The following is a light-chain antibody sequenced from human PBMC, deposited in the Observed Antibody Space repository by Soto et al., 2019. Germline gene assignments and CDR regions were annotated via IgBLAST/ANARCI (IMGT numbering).Light chain of an antibody. Sequence: DIQMTQSPSSLSASVGDRVTITCRASQGIANYLAWYQHKPGKVPNLLIYAASTLQSGVPSRFSGGGSGTHFVLTISNFQPEDSATYFCQQTYTNPQTFGQGTKVDIK. V-gene: IGKV1-27*01. CDR2: AAS. J-gene: IGKJ1*01. CDR1: QGIANY. CDR3: QQTYTNPQT.